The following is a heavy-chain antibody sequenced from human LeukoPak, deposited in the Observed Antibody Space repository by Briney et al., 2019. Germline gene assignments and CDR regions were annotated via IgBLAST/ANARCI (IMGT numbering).Heavy chain of an antibody. V-gene: IGHV3-33*01. J-gene: IGHJ4*02. CDR1: GFTFSSYG. D-gene: IGHD2-21*02. CDR2: IWYDGSNK. CDR3: ARDGCGGDCYFDY. Sequence: PGRSLRLSCAASGFTFSSYGTHWVRQAPGKGLEWVAVIWYDGSNKYYADSVKGRFTISRDNSKNTLYLQMNSLRAEDTAVCYCARDGCGGDCYFDYWGQGTLVTVSS.